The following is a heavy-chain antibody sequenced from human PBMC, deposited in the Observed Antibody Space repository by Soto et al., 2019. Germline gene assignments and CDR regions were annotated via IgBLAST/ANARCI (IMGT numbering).Heavy chain of an antibody. J-gene: IGHJ4*02. CDR1: GYTFTSYD. CDR3: ARGALPTYYYDSSGSYYFDF. V-gene: IGHV1-8*01. CDR2: MNPKSGNT. Sequence: QVQLVQSGAEVKKPGASVKVSCKASGYTFTSYDINWVRQATGQGLEWMGWMNPKSGNTGYAQRFQGRVTMTRSTSISTAYRELSSLRSEDTAVYYCARGALPTYYYDSSGSYYFDFWGQGTLVTVSS. D-gene: IGHD3-22*01.